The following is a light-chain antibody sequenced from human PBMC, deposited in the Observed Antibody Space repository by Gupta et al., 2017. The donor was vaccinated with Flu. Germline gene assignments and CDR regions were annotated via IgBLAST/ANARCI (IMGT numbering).Light chain of an antibody. CDR3: QQYGSSPS. V-gene: IGKV3-20*01. CDR2: GVS. CDR1: QSVSSTY. Sequence: EIVLTQSPGTLSLSQGERVTLSCRASQSVSSTYLAWYQQKPGQAPRLLIYGVSSRATGIPDRFRGSGSGTDFTLTISRLEPEDVAVYYCQQYGSSPSFGGGTKVEI. J-gene: IGKJ4*01.